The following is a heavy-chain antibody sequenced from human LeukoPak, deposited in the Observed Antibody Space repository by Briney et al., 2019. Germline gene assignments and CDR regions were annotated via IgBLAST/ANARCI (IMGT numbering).Heavy chain of an antibody. D-gene: IGHD2/OR15-2a*01. CDR3: ARTFGRLVDY. CDR1: GGSISSSSYY. Sequence: SETLSLTCTVSGGSISSSSYYWGWIRQPPGKGLEWIGSIHYSGSTNYNPSLKSRVTISVDTSKNQFSLKLSSVTAADTAVYYCARTFGRLVDYWGQGTLVTVSS. J-gene: IGHJ4*02. CDR2: IHYSGST. V-gene: IGHV4-39*07.